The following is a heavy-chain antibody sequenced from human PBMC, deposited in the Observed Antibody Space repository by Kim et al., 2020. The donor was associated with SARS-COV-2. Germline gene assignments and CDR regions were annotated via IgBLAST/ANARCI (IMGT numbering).Heavy chain of an antibody. V-gene: IGHV1-69*01. Sequence: YAQKCQGRVKITADESTSTAYMELSSLRSEDTAVYYCARVFSSSSWLFDYWGQGTLVTVSS. CDR3: ARVFSSSSWLFDY. D-gene: IGHD6-13*01. J-gene: IGHJ4*02.